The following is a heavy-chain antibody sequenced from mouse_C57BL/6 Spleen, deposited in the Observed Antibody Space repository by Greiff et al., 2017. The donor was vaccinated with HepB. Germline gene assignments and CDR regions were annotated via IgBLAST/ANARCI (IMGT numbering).Heavy chain of an antibody. Sequence: VKLQESGAELARPGASVKLSCKASGYTFTSYGISWVKQRTGQGLEWIGEIYPRSGNTYYNEKFKGKATLTADKSSSTAYMELRSLTSEDSAVYFCAKRVIYYGNYGAMDYWGQGTSVTVSS. CDR1: GYTFTSYG. J-gene: IGHJ4*01. V-gene: IGHV1-81*01. D-gene: IGHD2-1*01. CDR2: IYPRSGNT. CDR3: AKRVIYYGNYGAMDY.